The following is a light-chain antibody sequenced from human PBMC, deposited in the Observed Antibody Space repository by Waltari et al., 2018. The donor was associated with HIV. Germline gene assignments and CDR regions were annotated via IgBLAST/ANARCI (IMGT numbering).Light chain of an antibody. J-gene: IGLJ2*01. CDR1: SSDVGAHDH. V-gene: IGLV2-14*03. CDR3: SSYTTTYYVV. CDR2: DVT. Sequence: QSALTQPASVSGSPGQSITISCTGTSSDVGAHDHVSWYQQHPGKAPKVIIYDVTQGPSGVSERFSGSKSGNTASLTISGLQAEDEAYYYCSSYTTTYYVVFGGGTKVFVV.